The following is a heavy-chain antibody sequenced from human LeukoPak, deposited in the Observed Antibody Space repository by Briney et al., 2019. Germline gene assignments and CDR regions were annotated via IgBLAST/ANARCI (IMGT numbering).Heavy chain of an antibody. D-gene: IGHD7-27*01. V-gene: IGHV4-39*07. CDR3: ARDLTADY. CDR1: GGSISSSSYY. Sequence: SETLSLTCTVSGGSISSSSYYWGWIRQPPGKGLEWIGSIYYSGSTYYNPPLKSRVTISVDTSKNQFSLKLSSVTAADTAVYYCARDLTADYWGQGTLVTVSS. J-gene: IGHJ4*02. CDR2: IYYSGST.